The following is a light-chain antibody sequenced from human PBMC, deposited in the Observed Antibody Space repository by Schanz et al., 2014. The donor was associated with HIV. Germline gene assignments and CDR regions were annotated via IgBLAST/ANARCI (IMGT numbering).Light chain of an antibody. CDR3: ATWDDSLDDWV. J-gene: IGLJ3*02. V-gene: IGLV1-44*01. CDR2: NTF. Sequence: QSVLTQPPSASGTPGQRVTISCSGSSSNFRSNAVNWYQQLPGTAPRLVLYNTFHRPSGVPDRFSGSQSGTSASLAISGLQSEDESDFFCATWDDSLDDWVLGGGTKLTVL. CDR1: SSNFRSNA.